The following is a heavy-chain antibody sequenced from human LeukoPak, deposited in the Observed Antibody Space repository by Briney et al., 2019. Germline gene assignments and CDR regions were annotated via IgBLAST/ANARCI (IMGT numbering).Heavy chain of an antibody. V-gene: IGHV4-4*07. CDR3: ARRGRLGPSHAFDI. Sequence: SETLSLTCSVSGGSISGYYWSWIRQPAGKGLEWIGRIYSSGSTNYNPSLKSRVTISVDTSKNQFSLKLSSVTAADTAVYYCARRGRLGPSHAFDIWGQGTTVTVSS. CDR1: GGSISGYY. CDR2: IYSSGST. D-gene: IGHD3-16*01. J-gene: IGHJ3*02.